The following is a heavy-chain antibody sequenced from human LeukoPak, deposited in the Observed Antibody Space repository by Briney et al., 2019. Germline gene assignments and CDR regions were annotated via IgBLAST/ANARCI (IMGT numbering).Heavy chain of an antibody. CDR2: IKQDGSEK. Sequence: AGGSLRLSCAASGFRLSTYWMSWVRQAPGKGLEWVANIKQDGSEKYYVDSVKGRFTISRDNAKNSLYLQMNSLRAEDTAVYYCASSNSGLDYWGQGTLVTVSS. D-gene: IGHD1-26*01. CDR3: ASSNSGLDY. J-gene: IGHJ4*02. V-gene: IGHV3-7*01. CDR1: GFRLSTYW.